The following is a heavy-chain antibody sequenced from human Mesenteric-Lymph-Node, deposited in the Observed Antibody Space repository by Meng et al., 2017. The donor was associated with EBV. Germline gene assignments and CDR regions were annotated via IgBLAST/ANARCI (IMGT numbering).Heavy chain of an antibody. CDR2: IFHAGTS. CDR3: ARGSHYTWDV. CDR1: GDSTFSIDNW. J-gene: IGHJ4*02. D-gene: IGHD3-16*01. V-gene: IGHV4-4*02. Sequence: DSGLRLVIPCGTCSVTFGSFGDSTFSIDNWLSWVCQTLGKGLEWIGEIFHAGTSNYNPSLKSLVPMSVDTHKNKFYLNLSSVTAVDSAVYYCARGSHYTWDVWGQVTLVNVS.